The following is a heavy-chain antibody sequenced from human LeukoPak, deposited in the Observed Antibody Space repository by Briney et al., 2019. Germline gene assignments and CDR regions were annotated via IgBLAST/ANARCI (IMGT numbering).Heavy chain of an antibody. CDR2: IYYRGGT. V-gene: IGHV4-59*11. CDR1: GSSISSHY. Sequence: SETLSLTCTVSGSSISSHYWTWIRQPPGKGLEWIGYIYYRGGTNYNPSLQSRVTISVDTSKNQFSLKVTSVTAADTAVYYCARYDVAMATINWGQGTLVTVSS. CDR3: ARYDVAMATIN. D-gene: IGHD5-24*01. J-gene: IGHJ4*02.